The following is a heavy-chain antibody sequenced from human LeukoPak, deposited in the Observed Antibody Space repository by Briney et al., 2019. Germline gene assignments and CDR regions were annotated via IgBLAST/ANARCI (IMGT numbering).Heavy chain of an antibody. D-gene: IGHD2-8*01. Sequence: GGSLRLSCAGSGFSFSSYWMSWVRQVPGKGLEWVSYISSSGTTINYSDSVKGRFTISRDNAKNSLYLQMNSLRAEDTVVYYCARNGLAAIGYFDYWGQGTLVTVSS. CDR2: ISSSGTTI. CDR1: GFSFSSYW. V-gene: IGHV3-48*04. CDR3: ARNGLAAIGYFDY. J-gene: IGHJ4*02.